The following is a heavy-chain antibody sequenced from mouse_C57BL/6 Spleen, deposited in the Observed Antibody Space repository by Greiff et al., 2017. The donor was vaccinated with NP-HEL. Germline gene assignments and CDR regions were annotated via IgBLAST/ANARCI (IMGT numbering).Heavy chain of an antibody. Sequence: EVNVVESGGGLVKPGGSLKLSCAASGFTFSDYGMHWVRQAPEKGLEWVAYISSGSSTIYYADTVKGRFTISRDNAKNTLFLQMTSLRSEDTAMYYCARRDYYGSSYVAWFAYWGQGTLVTVSA. CDR3: ARRDYYGSSYVAWFAY. D-gene: IGHD1-1*01. J-gene: IGHJ3*01. CDR1: GFTFSDYG. V-gene: IGHV5-17*01. CDR2: ISSGSSTI.